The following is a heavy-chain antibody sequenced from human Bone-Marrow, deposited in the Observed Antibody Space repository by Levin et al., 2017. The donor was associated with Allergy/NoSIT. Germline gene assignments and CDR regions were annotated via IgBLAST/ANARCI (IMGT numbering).Heavy chain of an antibody. Sequence: HPGGSLRLSCAASGFIFSDHDMAWVRQAPGKGLEWVSSINHSGGATYYADSVKGRCTISRDNSKNTLYLQMSSLRPDDTAVWYCAKDGGVRGVGATLDHWGQGTLVTVSS. CDR1: GFIFSDHD. J-gene: IGHJ4*02. CDR2: INHSGGAT. D-gene: IGHD1-26*01. CDR3: AKDGGVRGVGATLDH. V-gene: IGHV3-23*01.